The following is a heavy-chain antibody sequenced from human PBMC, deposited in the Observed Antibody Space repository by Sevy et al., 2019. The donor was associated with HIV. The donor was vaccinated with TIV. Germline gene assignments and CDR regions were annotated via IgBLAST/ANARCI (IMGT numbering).Heavy chain of an antibody. CDR3: ARAIFGVVITIGIPGGMDV. V-gene: IGHV1-69*13. CDR1: GGTFSSYA. Sequence: ASVKVSCKASGGTFSSYAISWVRQAPGQGLEWMGGIIPIFGIANYAQKFQGRVTITADESTSTAYMELSSLRSEDTAVYYCARAIFGVVITIGIPGGMDVWGQGTTVTVSS. CDR2: IIPIFGIA. D-gene: IGHD3-3*01. J-gene: IGHJ6*02.